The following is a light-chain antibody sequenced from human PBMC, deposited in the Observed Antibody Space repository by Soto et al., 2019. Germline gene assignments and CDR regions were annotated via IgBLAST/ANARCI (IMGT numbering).Light chain of an antibody. CDR3: QQSHSIPYT. J-gene: IGKJ2*01. Sequence: DIQMTQSPSSLSASVGDRVTITCRASQTISSYLNWYQQKPGKAPKLLIYAASSLHSGVPSRFSGSGSGTYFTLTISSLQPEDFATYYCQQSHSIPYTFGQGTKLEIK. V-gene: IGKV1-39*01. CDR1: QTISSY. CDR2: AAS.